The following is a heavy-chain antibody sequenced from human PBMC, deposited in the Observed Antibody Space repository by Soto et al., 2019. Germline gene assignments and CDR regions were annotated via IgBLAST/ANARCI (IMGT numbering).Heavy chain of an antibody. Sequence: QVQLVQSGAEVREPGASVKVSCKASGYSFTSLDINWVRQTAGQGREWMGWMQPSTGRTGYAQKFQGRVTMTRDTSINTAYMELTTLTSDDTAFYYCAGGVSAGVAYWGQGTLGTVSS. CDR1: GYSFTSLD. D-gene: IGHD1-26*01. CDR3: AGGVSAGVAY. CDR2: MQPSTGRT. J-gene: IGHJ4*02. V-gene: IGHV1-8*01.